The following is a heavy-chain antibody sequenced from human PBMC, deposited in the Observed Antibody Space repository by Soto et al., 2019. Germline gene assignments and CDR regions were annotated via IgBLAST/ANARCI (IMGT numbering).Heavy chain of an antibody. V-gene: IGHV1-18*01. J-gene: IGHJ6*02. CDR2: ISAYNGNT. CDR1: GYTFTSYG. D-gene: IGHD2-15*01. CDR3: ARSVAATFYDYYGMDV. Sequence: QVQLVQSGAEVKKPGASVKVSCKASGYTFTSYGISWVRQAPGQGLEWMGWISAYNGNTNYAQKLKGRVTMTTDTSMSTAYMELRSLRSDDTAVYYCARSVAATFYDYYGMDVWGQGTTVTVSS.